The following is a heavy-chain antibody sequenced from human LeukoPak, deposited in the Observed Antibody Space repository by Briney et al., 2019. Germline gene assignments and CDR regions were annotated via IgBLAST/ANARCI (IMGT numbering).Heavy chain of an antibody. CDR2: ISGSGGST. CDR1: GFTFSSYA. CDR3: AKDQKKGYYYYGMDV. Sequence: EAGGSLRLSCAASGFTFSSYAMSWVRQAPGKGLEWVSAISGSGGSTYYADSVKGRFTISRDNSKNTLYLQMNSLRAEDTAVYYCAKDQKKGYYYYGMDVWGQGTTVTVSS. J-gene: IGHJ6*02. V-gene: IGHV3-23*01.